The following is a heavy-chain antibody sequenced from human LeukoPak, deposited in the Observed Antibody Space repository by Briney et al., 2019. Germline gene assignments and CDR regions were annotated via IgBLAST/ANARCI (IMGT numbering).Heavy chain of an antibody. V-gene: IGHV3-66*02. CDR3: ARDRLNYYYYMDV. CDR1: GFTVSSNY. Sequence: PGGSLRLSRAASGFTVSSNYMSWVRQAPGKGLEWVSVIYSGGSTYYADSVKGRFTISRDNSKNTLYLQMNSLRAEDTAVYYCARDRLNYYYYMDVWGKGTTVTVSS. J-gene: IGHJ6*03. CDR2: IYSGGST.